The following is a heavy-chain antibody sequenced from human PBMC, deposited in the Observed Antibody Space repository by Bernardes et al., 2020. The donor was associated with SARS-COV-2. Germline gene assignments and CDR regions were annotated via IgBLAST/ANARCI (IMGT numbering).Heavy chain of an antibody. CDR1: GGTFRSYA. V-gene: IGHV1-69*13. J-gene: IGHJ6*02. D-gene: IGHD3-22*01. CDR3: ARLSSGYYSCYYYGMDV. CDR2: IIPIFGTA. Sequence: SVKVSCKASGGTFRSYAISWVRQAPGQGLEWMGGIIPIFGTATYAQKFQGRVTITADESTSTAYMELSSLRAEDTAVYYCARLSSGYYSCYYYGMDVWGQGTTVTVSS.